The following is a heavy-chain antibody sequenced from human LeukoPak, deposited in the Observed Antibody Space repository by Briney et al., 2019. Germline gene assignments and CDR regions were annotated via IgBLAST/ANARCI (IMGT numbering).Heavy chain of an antibody. CDR1: GFTSIAYA. V-gene: IGHV3-33*08. J-gene: IGHJ6*02. CDR3: ARERSKYYYYGMDV. Sequence: GGSLRLSCVGSGFTSIAYALTWVRQAPGKGLEWVAVIWYDGSNKYYADSVKGRFTISRDNSKNTLYLQMNSLRAEDTAVYYCARERSKYYYYGMDVWGQGTTVTVSS. CDR2: IWYDGSNK.